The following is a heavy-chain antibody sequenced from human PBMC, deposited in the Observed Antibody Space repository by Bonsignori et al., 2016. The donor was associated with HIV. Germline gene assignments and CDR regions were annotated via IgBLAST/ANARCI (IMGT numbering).Heavy chain of an antibody. J-gene: IGHJ6*03. Sequence: GESLKISCAASGFTFSSYSMNWVRQAPGKGLEWVSSISSSSSYIYYADSVKGRFTISRDNAKNSLYLQMNSLRAEDTAVYYCAKSGSYHYYYYYMDVWGKGTTVTVSS. D-gene: IGHD1-26*01. V-gene: IGHV3-21*01. CDR1: GFTFSSYS. CDR2: ISSSSSYI. CDR3: AKSGSYHYYYYYMDV.